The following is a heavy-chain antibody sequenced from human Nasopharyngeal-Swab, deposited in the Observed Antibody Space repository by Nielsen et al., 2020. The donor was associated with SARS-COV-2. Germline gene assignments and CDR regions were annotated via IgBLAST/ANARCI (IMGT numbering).Heavy chain of an antibody. CDR3: ARGERRAARPPGGYFDY. CDR2: IYYSGST. Sequence: SETLSLTCTVSGGSISSYYWSWIRQPPGKGLGWIGYIYYSGSTNYNPSLKSRVTISVDTSKNQFSLKLSSVTAADTAVYYCARGERRAARPPGGYFDYWGQGTLVTVSS. D-gene: IGHD6-6*01. J-gene: IGHJ4*02. V-gene: IGHV4-59*01. CDR1: GGSISSYY.